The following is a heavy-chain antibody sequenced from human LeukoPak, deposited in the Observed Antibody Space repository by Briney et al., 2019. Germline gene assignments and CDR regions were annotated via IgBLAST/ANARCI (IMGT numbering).Heavy chain of an antibody. CDR3: ARGSLDFDC. CDR2: MSYSGST. Sequence: SQTLSLTCTVSGGSISSGGYYWSWIRQPPGKGLEWIGYMSYSGSTYYNPSLKSRVTMSVDTSKTQFSLNLSSVTAADTAVYYCARGSLDFDCWGQGTLVTVSS. V-gene: IGHV4-31*03. J-gene: IGHJ4*02. CDR1: GGSISSGGYY.